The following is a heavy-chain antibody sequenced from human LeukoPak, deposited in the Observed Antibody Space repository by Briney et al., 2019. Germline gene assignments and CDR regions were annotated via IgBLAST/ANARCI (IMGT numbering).Heavy chain of an antibody. CDR1: GGSISSSSYY. J-gene: IGHJ5*02. V-gene: IGHV4-39*07. D-gene: IGHD6-13*01. CDR3: ARTILAAAGTINWFDP. CDR2: IYYSGST. Sequence: PSETLSLTCTVSGGSISSSSYYWGWIRQPPGKGLEWIGYIYYSGSTNYNPSLKSRVTISVDTSKNQFSLKLSSVTAADTAVYYCARTILAAAGTINWFDPWGQGTLVTVSS.